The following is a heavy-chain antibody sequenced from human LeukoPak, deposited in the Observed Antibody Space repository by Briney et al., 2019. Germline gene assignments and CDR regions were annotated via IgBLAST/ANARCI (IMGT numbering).Heavy chain of an antibody. V-gene: IGHV5-10-1*01. CDR3: ARVIHLGELSLYDY. J-gene: IGHJ4*02. D-gene: IGHD3-16*02. Sequence: GESLQISCKGSGYRFTTYWITWGRQMPGKGVEWMGRVDPSHSYTNYSPSFQGHVTISADKSISTAYLQWSSLKASDTAMYYCARVIHLGELSLYDYWGQGTLVTVSS. CDR2: VDPSHSYT. CDR1: GYRFTTYW.